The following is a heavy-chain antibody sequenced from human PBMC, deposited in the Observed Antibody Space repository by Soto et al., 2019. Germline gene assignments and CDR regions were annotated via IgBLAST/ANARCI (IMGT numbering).Heavy chain of an antibody. CDR2: ISAYNGNT. J-gene: IGHJ5*02. Sequence: GASVKVSCKASGYAFTSYCISWVLQAPGQGLEWMGWISAYNGNTNYAQKLQGRVTVTTDTSTSTAYIELRSLRSDDTAVYYCARAGPNWNYEDWFDPWGQGTLVTVSS. D-gene: IGHD1-7*01. CDR3: ARAGPNWNYEDWFDP. V-gene: IGHV1-18*04. CDR1: GYAFTSYC.